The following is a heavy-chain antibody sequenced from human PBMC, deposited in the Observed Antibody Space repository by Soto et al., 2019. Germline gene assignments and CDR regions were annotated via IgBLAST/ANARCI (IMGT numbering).Heavy chain of an antibody. CDR3: ATDRDRSIWYYFDY. Sequence: GESLKISCAASGFTFSNAWMSWVRQAPGKGLEWVGRIKSKTDGRTTDYAAPVKGRFTISRDDSKNTLYLQMNSLITEGTAVYYCATDRDRSIWYYFDYWGQGTLVTVSS. CDR2: IKSKTDGRTT. J-gene: IGHJ4*02. V-gene: IGHV3-15*01. CDR1: GFTFSNAW. D-gene: IGHD6-13*01.